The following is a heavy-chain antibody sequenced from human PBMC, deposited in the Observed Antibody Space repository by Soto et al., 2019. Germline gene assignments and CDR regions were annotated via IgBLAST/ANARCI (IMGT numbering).Heavy chain of an antibody. D-gene: IGHD2-15*01. CDR2: MNPNSGNT. Sequence: QVQLVQSGAEVKKPGASVKVSCKASGYTFTSYDINWVRQATGQGLEWMGWMNPNSGNTGYAQKCQGRVTMTRNTSISTAYMELSSLRSEDTAVYYCARGGSCSGGSCYYYYYGMDVWGQGTTVTVSS. CDR1: GYTFTSYD. V-gene: IGHV1-8*01. CDR3: ARGGSCSGGSCYYYYYGMDV. J-gene: IGHJ6*02.